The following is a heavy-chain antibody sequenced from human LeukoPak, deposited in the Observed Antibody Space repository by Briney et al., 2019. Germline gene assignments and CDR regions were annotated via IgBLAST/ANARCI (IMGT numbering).Heavy chain of an antibody. CDR2: ISSSTSYI. V-gene: IGHV3-21*06. J-gene: IGHJ4*02. CDR1: GFTLSSYS. Sequence: GGSLRPSCAASGFTLSSYSMNWVRQAPGKGLEWVSSISSSTSYIYYADSVKGRFTISRDTAKNSLYLQMNSLRAEDTAVYYCARALYDTSGYYFDYWGQGTLVTVSS. D-gene: IGHD3-22*01. CDR3: ARALYDTSGYYFDY.